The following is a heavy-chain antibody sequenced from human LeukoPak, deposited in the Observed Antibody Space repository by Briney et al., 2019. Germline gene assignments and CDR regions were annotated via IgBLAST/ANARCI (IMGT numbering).Heavy chain of an antibody. J-gene: IGHJ6*02. CDR3: AKGPRDAGYYYYYGMDV. CDR1: GFIFDDYA. Sequence: GRSLRLSCAASGFIFDDYAMHWVRQAPGKGLEWVSGISWNSGSIGYADSVKGRFTISRDNAKNSLYLQMNSLRAEDTALYYCAKGPRDAGYYYYYGMDVWGQGTTVTVSS. V-gene: IGHV3-9*01. D-gene: IGHD2-8*01. CDR2: ISWNSGSI.